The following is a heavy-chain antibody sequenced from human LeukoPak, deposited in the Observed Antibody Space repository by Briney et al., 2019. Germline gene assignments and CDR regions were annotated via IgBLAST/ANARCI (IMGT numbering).Heavy chain of an antibody. D-gene: IGHD4-17*01. CDR2: IRYDGSDK. CDR1: GFTFSSYA. J-gene: IGHJ5*01. V-gene: IGHV3-30*18. Sequence: GTSLRLSCAASGFTFSSYAMHWVRRAPGKGLEWVAVIRYDGSDKYYGDSVKGRFTISRDNSKNTLYLQMNSLRPEDTAVYYCAKDWALYRDYVAYFESWGQGTLVTVSS. CDR3: AKDWALYRDYVAYFES.